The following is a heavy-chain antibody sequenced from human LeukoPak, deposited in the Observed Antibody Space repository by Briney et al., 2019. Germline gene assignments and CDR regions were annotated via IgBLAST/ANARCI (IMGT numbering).Heavy chain of an antibody. J-gene: IGHJ2*01. D-gene: IGHD4-23*01. Sequence: GGSLRLSCAASGFTFSSYWMHWVRQAPGKGLEWVSYINSGSNSIHYADSVKGRFTISRDNARSSLCLQMNSLRDEDTAVYYCARGLDGNSIWYFDLWGRGTLVSVSS. CDR1: GFTFSSYW. CDR3: ARGLDGNSIWYFDL. CDR2: INSGSNSI. V-gene: IGHV3-48*02.